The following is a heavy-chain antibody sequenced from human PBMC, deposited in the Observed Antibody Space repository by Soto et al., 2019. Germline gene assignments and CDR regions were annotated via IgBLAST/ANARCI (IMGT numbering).Heavy chain of an antibody. V-gene: IGHV3-21*01. CDR1: GFAYSSYS. J-gene: IGHJ5*02. D-gene: IGHD6-13*01. CDR3: ERENRHSSSPSPFDP. Sequence: SLRLSCAASGFAYSSYSMDWVRQAPGKGLEWVSSISSSSSYIYYADSVKGRFTISRDNAKNSLYLQMNSLRAEDTAVYYCERENRHSSSPSPFDPWGQGTLVNVSS. CDR2: ISSSSSYI.